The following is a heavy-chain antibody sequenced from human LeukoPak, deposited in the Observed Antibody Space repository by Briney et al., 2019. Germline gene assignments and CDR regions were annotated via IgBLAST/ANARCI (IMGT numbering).Heavy chain of an antibody. Sequence: GGSLRLSCPASGFTFSNAWMSWVRQAPGKGLEWVGRIKSKTDGGTTDYAAPVKGRFTISRDDSKNTLYLQMNSLKTEDTAVYYCTTDGEYSNYGAEAFDIWGQGTMVTVSS. V-gene: IGHV3-15*01. CDR1: GFTFSNAW. CDR3: TTDGEYSNYGAEAFDI. D-gene: IGHD4-11*01. J-gene: IGHJ3*02. CDR2: IKSKTDGGTT.